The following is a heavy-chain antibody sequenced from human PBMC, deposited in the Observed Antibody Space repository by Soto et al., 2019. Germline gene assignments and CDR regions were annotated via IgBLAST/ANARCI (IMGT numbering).Heavy chain of an antibody. J-gene: IGHJ4*02. V-gene: IGHV3-15*01. CDR3: TTVPMVGELSPYVVWYFDY. CDR1: GFTFSNAW. Sequence: GGSLRLSCAASGFTFSNAWMSWVRQAPGKGLEWVGRIKSKTDGGTTDYAAPVKGRFTISRDDSKNTLYLQMNSLKTEDTAVYYCTTVPMVGELSPYVVWYFDYWGQGTLVTVSS. CDR2: IKSKTDGGTT. D-gene: IGHD3-16*02.